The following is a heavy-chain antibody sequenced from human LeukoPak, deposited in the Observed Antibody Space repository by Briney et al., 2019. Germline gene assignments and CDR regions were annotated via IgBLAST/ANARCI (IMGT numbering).Heavy chain of an antibody. Sequence: ASVKVSCKASGYTFTGYYMHWVRQAPGQGLEWMGWINPNSGGTNYAQKFQGRVTMTRDTSISTAYMELSRLRSDDTAVYYCARDAAAAGTHYYYGMDVWGQGTTVTVSS. D-gene: IGHD6-13*01. CDR3: ARDAAAAGTHYYYGMDV. J-gene: IGHJ6*02. CDR1: GYTFTGYY. CDR2: INPNSGGT. V-gene: IGHV1-2*02.